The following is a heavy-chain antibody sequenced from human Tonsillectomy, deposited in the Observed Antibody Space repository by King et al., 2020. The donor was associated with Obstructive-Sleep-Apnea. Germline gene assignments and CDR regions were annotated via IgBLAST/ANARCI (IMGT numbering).Heavy chain of an antibody. CDR3: ARDSDLTYYYGSGSSKNDY. D-gene: IGHD3-10*01. CDR2: SIPNLGIV. Sequence: VQLVQSGAEVKKPGSSVKVSCKASGGTFGSYAISWVRQAPGQGLEWMGRSIPNLGIVDYARKFQGRVTITADKSTSTAYMELSSLGSEDTAVYYCARDSDLTYYYGSGSSKNDYWGQGTLVTVSS. J-gene: IGHJ4*02. CDR1: GGTFGSYA. V-gene: IGHV1-69*04.